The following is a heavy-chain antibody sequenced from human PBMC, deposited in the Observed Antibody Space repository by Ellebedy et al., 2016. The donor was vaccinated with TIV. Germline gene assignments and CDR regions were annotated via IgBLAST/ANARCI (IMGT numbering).Heavy chain of an antibody. J-gene: IGHJ4*02. CDR2: IYYIGST. CDR1: GGSFSSYY. D-gene: IGHD3-3*01. Sequence: SETLSLTCTVSGGSFSSYYWSWIRQPPGRGLEWIGYIYYIGSTNYNPSLKSRVTISVDTSKNQLSLKLTSVTAADTAVYYCARLRYYDFWSGHSTHFDYWGQGTLVTVSS. V-gene: IGHV4-59*08. CDR3: ARLRYYDFWSGHSTHFDY.